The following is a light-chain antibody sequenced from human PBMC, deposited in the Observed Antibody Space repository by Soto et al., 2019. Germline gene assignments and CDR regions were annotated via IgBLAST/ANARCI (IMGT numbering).Light chain of an antibody. CDR1: QSVATN. CDR2: GAS. V-gene: IGKV3-15*01. CDR3: QQSYSTPRD. J-gene: IGKJ5*01. Sequence: EAVLTQSPATLSVSPGERATLSCRASQSVATNLAWYQQRPGQAPRLLIYGASKRAIGLPARFSGSGSGTDFILTISSLQPEDFATYYCQQSYSTPRDFGQGTRLEI.